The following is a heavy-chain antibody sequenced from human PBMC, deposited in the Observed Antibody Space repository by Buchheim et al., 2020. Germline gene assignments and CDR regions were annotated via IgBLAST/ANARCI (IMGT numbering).Heavy chain of an antibody. Sequence: EVQLVESGGGLVQPGGSLRLSCAASGFTFSSYSMNWVRQAPGKGLEWVSYISSSSSTIYYADSVKGRFTISRDNAKNSLYLPMNSLRAEDTAVYYCARDSEDSGSYRSSYYYGMDVWGQGTT. V-gene: IGHV3-48*04. CDR1: GFTFSSYS. CDR3: ARDSEDSGSYRSSYYYGMDV. D-gene: IGHD1-26*01. CDR2: ISSSSSTI. J-gene: IGHJ6*02.